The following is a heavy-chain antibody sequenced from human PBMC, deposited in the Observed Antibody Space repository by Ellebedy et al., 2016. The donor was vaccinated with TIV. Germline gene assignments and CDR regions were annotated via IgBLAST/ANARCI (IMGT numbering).Heavy chain of an antibody. CDR3: ARERTTVGVEGLDV. V-gene: IGHV3-15*07. CDR2: IKSNTDGGTT. D-gene: IGHD4-11*01. CDR1: GFTVSNVW. Sequence: GGSLRLXXAASGFTVSNVWMSWVRQAPGKGLEWVGRIKSNTDGGTTDYAAPVKGRFTISRDDSKNTLYLQMNSLRAEDTAVYYCARERTTVGVEGLDVWGQGTTVTVSS. J-gene: IGHJ6*02.